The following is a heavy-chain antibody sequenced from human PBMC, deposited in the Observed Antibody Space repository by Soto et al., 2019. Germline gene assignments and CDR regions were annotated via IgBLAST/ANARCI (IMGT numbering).Heavy chain of an antibody. CDR3: ARESEDLTSNFDY. Sequence: LRLSCAASGFTFPRYSMNWVRQAPGKGLEWVSSSSSTTNYIYYGDSMKGRFTISRDNAKNSLYLEMNSLRAEDTAVYYCARESEDLTSNFDYWGQGTLVTVSS. CDR2: SSSTTNYI. V-gene: IGHV3-21*06. J-gene: IGHJ4*02. CDR1: GFTFPRYS.